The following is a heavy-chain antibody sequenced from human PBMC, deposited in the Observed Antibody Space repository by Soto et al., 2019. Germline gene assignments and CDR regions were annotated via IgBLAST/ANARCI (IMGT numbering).Heavy chain of an antibody. V-gene: IGHV4-39*07. CDR2: IFYSGYT. D-gene: IGHD2-15*01. CDR3: ARGADVGGFAFDP. J-gene: IGHJ5*02. Sequence: SETLSLTCTVSGGSISSSNYYWGWIRQPPGKGLEWIGSIFYSGYTYYNPSLKSRVTISVDTSKNQFSLKLSSVTAADTAVYYCARGADVGGFAFDPWGQGTLVTVSS. CDR1: GGSISSSNYY.